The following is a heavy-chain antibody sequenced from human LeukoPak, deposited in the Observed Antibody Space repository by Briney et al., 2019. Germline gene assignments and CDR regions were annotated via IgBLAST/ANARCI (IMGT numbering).Heavy chain of an antibody. CDR3: ARDRSFGYGSHFDY. CDR2: TYYRSTWYN. Sequence: SGPGLVKSSQALSLTCAISGDSVSSNSVTWNWIRQSPSSGLEWLGRTYYRSTWYNDYAVSVRGRITVNPDTSKNQFSLHLNSVTPEDTAVYYCARDRSFGYGSHFDYWGQGTLVTVSS. J-gene: IGHJ4*02. V-gene: IGHV6-1*01. D-gene: IGHD5-18*01. CDR1: GDSVSSNSVT.